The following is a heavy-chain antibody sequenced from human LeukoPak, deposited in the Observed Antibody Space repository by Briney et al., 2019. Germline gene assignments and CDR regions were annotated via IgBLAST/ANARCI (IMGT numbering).Heavy chain of an antibody. CDR3: AADLPDYGGGEFDY. CDR1: GFTFSSYS. J-gene: IGHJ4*02. CDR2: IKDGGTA. Sequence: GGSLRLSCAASGFTFSSYSMNWVRQAPGKGLEWVGRIKDGGTADYAAPVKGRFTISRDDLKNTFYLQMNSLKTEDTAIYYCAADLPDYGGGEFDYWGQGTLVTVSS. D-gene: IGHD4-23*01. V-gene: IGHV3-15*01.